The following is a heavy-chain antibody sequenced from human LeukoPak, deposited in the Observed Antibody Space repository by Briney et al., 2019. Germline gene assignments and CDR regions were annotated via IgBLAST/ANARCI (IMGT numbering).Heavy chain of an antibody. V-gene: IGHV3-48*01. CDR2: ISSTSSTI. D-gene: IGHD6-13*01. J-gene: IGHJ4*02. Sequence: GGSLRLSCAASGVTFSSYSMNWVRQAPGKGLEWISYISSTSSTIYYGDSVKGRFTISRDNAKNSLYLQMNSLRAEDTAVYYCAREMTGYSSSAIDYWGQGTLVTVSS. CDR1: GVTFSSYS. CDR3: AREMTGYSSSAIDY.